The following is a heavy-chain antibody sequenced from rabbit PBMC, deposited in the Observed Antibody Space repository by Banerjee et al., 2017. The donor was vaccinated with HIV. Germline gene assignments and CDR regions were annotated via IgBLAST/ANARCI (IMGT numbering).Heavy chain of an antibody. D-gene: IGHD6-1*01. J-gene: IGHJ4*01. CDR3: ARDRDYSYAWGFDL. CDR2: IFGGSSGST. Sequence: QSLEESGGDLVQPGASLTLTCTASGFSFSSSYWICWVRQAPGKGLEWVACIFGGSSGSTYYASWAKGRFTISKPSSTTVTLQMTSLTAADTATYFCARDRDYSYAWGFDLWGQGTLVTVS. CDR1: GFSFSSSYW. V-gene: IGHV1S40*01.